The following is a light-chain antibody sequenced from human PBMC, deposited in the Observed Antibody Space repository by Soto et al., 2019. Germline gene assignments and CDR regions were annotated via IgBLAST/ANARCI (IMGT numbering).Light chain of an antibody. CDR3: LQDYDYPRT. V-gene: IGKV1-5*03. J-gene: IGKJ1*01. CDR2: KAS. CDR1: QSISSW. Sequence: DIQMTQSPSTLSASVGDRVTITCRASQSISSWLAWYQQKPGKAPKLLIYKASSLESGVPPRFSGSGSGTDFTLTISSLQPEDFATYYCLQDYDYPRTFGQGTKVDIK.